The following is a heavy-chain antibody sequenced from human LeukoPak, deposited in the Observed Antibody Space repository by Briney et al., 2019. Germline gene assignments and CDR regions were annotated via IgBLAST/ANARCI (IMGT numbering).Heavy chain of an antibody. CDR2: ISSSSSYI. D-gene: IGHD3-22*01. J-gene: IGHJ3*02. V-gene: IGHV3-21*04. Sequence: PGGSLRLSCAASGFTFSSYSMNWVRQAPGKGLEWVSSISSSSSYIYYADSVKGRFTISRDNAKNSLYLQMNSLRAEDTAVYYCARTIIYYYDSSVGYPAFDIWGQGTMVTVSS. CDR3: ARTIIYYYDSSVGYPAFDI. CDR1: GFTFSSYS.